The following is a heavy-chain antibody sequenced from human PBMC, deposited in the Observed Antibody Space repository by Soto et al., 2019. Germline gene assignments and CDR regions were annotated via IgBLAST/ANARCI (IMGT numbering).Heavy chain of an antibody. CDR3: AREGAAIASRRNHYYGMDV. Sequence: SSVKVSCKASGGTLRSYAISWVRQAPGQGVEWMGGIIPIFGTANYAQKFQGRVTITADESTSTAYMELSSLRFEDTAVYYCAREGAAIASRRNHYYGMDVWGQGSTVIVCS. D-gene: IGHD2-2*02. CDR1: GGTLRSYA. V-gene: IGHV1-69*13. J-gene: IGHJ6*02. CDR2: IIPIFGTA.